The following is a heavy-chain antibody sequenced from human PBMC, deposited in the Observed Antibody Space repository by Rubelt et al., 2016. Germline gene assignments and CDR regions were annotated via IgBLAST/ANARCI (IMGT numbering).Heavy chain of an antibody. J-gene: IGHJ4*02. CDR3: ARDENYYGSGSYDY. Sequence: YYADSVKGRFTISRDNAKNSLYLQMNSLRAEDTAVYYCARDENYYGSGSYDYWGQGTLVTVSS. V-gene: IGHV3-21*01. D-gene: IGHD3-10*01.